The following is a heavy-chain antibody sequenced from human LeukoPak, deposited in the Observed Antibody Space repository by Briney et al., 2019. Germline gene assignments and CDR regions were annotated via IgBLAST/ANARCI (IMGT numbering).Heavy chain of an antibody. CDR3: ARRSGLLAIYIVATTGGIDY. J-gene: IGHJ4*02. V-gene: IGHV3-30-3*01. Sequence: PGRSLRLSCAASGFTFSSYAMHWVRQAPGKGLEWVAVISYDGSNKYYADSVKGRFTISRDNSKNTLYLQMNSLRAEDTAVYYCARRSGLLAIYIVATTGGIDYWGQRTLVTVSS. CDR2: ISYDGSNK. CDR1: GFTFSSYA. D-gene: IGHD5-12*01.